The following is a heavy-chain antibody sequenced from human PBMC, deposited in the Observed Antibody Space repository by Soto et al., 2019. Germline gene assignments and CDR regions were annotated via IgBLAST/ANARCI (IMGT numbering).Heavy chain of an antibody. V-gene: IGHV1-18*01. D-gene: IGHD2-21*01. J-gene: IGHJ4*02. CDR1: GYTFSNYG. CDR3: TRMSQVLISPAAY. Sequence: GASVKVSCKASGYTFSNYGISWVRQAPGQGLEWMGWISPYNSITNYAQKFHGRVILTTDTSTNTAYMELSSLTADDTAVYFCTRMSQVLISPAAYWGQGTLVTVS. CDR2: ISPYNSIT.